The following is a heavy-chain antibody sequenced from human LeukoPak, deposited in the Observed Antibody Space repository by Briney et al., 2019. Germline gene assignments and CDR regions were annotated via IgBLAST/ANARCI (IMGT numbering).Heavy chain of an antibody. V-gene: IGHV4-59*12. CDR2: ISYTGST. CDR3: ARGSVVGYTY. J-gene: IGHJ4*02. D-gene: IGHD5-24*01. Sequence: SETLSLTCTVSGGSISSYYWSWIRQPPGKGLEWIGYISYTGSTNYNPSLKSRVTISVDTSKNQFSLKLSSVTAADTAVYYCARGSVVGYTYWGQGTLVTVSA. CDR1: GGSISSYY.